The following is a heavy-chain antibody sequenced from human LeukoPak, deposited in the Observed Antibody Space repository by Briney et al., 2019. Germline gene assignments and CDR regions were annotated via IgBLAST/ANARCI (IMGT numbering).Heavy chain of an antibody. D-gene: IGHD1-26*01. CDR2: ISGDGINT. Sequence: GGSLRLSCGASGFTFSNRPMHWARQAPGKGLESVSAISGDGINTYYANSVRGRFTISRDNSKNTLYLQMGSLRTEDMAVYYCAREYPNGSLDYWGQGTLVTVSS. J-gene: IGHJ4*02. V-gene: IGHV3-64*01. CDR1: GFTFSNRP. CDR3: AREYPNGSLDY.